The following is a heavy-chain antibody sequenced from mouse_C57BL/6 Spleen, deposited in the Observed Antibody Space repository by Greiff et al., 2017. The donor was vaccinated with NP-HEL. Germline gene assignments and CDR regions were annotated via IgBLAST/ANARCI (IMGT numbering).Heavy chain of an antibody. CDR3: ARSTTVVAPGFAY. CDR2: INPGSGGT. CDR1: GYAFTNYL. J-gene: IGHJ3*01. D-gene: IGHD1-1*01. V-gene: IGHV1-54*01. Sequence: VQLQQSGAELVRPGTSVKVSCKASGYAFTNYLIEWVKQRPGQGLEWIGVINPGSGGTNYNEKFKGKATLTADKSSSTAYMQLSSLTSEDSAVYFCARSTTVVAPGFAYWGQRTLVTVSA.